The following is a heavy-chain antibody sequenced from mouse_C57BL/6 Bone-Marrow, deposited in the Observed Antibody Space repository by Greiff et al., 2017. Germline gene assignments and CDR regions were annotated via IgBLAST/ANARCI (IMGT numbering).Heavy chain of an antibody. D-gene: IGHD2-3*01. J-gene: IGHJ1*03. Sequence: QVQLKESGPELVKPGASVKISCKASGYAFSSSWMNWVKQRPGKGLEWIGRIYPGDGDTNYNGKFKGKATLTAAKSSSTAYMQLSSLTSNDSAVYFCARFRGYYVRYFDVWGTGTTVTVAS. CDR1: GYAFSSSW. V-gene: IGHV1-82*01. CDR3: ARFRGYYVRYFDV. CDR2: IYPGDGDT.